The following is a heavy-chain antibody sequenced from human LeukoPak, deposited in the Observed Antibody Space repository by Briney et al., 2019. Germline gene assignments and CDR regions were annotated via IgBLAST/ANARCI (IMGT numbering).Heavy chain of an antibody. Sequence: SETLSFTCAVYGGSFSGYYWSWIRQPPGKGLEWIGEINHSGSTNYNPSLKSRVTISVDTSKNQFSLKLSSVTAADTAVYYCAAVAYCGGDCYSMDYWGQGTLVTVSS. J-gene: IGHJ4*02. V-gene: IGHV4-34*01. CDR3: AAVAYCGGDCYSMDY. CDR1: GGSFSGYY. CDR2: INHSGST. D-gene: IGHD2-21*02.